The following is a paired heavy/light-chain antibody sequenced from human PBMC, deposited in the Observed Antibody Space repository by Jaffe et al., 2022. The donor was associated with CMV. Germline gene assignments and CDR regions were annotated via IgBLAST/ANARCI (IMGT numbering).Light chain of an antibody. CDR1: QSIPSLY. CDR3: QQYGSSPPVT. Sequence: EVVLTQSPGTLSFSPGERATLSCRASQSIPSLYVAWYQQKPGQAPRLLIYSTSIRANGIPDRFSGSGSGTDFILTISRLEPDDFALYYCQQYGSSPPVTFGGGTKVDFK. J-gene: IGKJ4*01. CDR2: STS. V-gene: IGKV3-20*01.
Heavy chain of an antibody. J-gene: IGHJ4*02. Sequence: VQLVESGGGVVQPGGSLRLSCVASGFTFDDYSMHWVRQGPGKGLEWVSLITWDADDTRYAASVKGRFTISRDNSRNSLFLQMDSLRAEDTGLYYCAKDVLSESGTGGFDSWGQGTLVTVSS. CDR1: GFTFDDYS. D-gene: IGHD1-1*01. V-gene: IGHV3-43*01. CDR2: ITWDADDT. CDR3: AKDVLSESGTGGFDS.